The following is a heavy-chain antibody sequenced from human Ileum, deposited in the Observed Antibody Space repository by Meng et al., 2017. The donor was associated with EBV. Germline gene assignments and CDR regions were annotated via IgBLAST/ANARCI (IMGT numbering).Heavy chain of an antibody. CDR3: ARDPAYPRGLFDS. D-gene: IGHD3-10*01. Sequence: QLRLQGSGPGLVKPSETLSLTCTVSGDSISNSDYYWDWIRQSPGKGLEWIASMYRSGSTYYDPSLKSRVTISLDTSKNQFSLKLSSVTAADTAVYYFARDPAYPRGLFDSWGQGTLFTVSS. CDR1: GDSISNSDYY. V-gene: IGHV4-39*07. CDR2: MYRSGST. J-gene: IGHJ4*02.